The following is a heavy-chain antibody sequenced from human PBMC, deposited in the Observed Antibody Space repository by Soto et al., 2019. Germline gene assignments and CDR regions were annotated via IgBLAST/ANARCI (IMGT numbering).Heavy chain of an antibody. CDR3: ARDPGLDPWFGEVRHYFFYMDV. Sequence: GGSLRLSCAASGFTFSDYYMTWIRQAPGKGLEWVSYISSSGSTIYYADSVKGRFTISRDNAKNSLYLQMNSLRAEDTAVYYCARDPGLDPWFGEVRHYFFYMDVWGKGTTVTVSS. D-gene: IGHD3-10*01. V-gene: IGHV3-11*01. CDR1: GFTFSDYY. CDR2: ISSSGSTI. J-gene: IGHJ6*03.